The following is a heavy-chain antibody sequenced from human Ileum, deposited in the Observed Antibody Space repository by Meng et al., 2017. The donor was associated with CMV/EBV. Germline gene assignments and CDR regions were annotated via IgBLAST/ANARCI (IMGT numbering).Heavy chain of an antibody. V-gene: IGHV3-74*01. CDR3: ARSAAYYYDSSGYLRY. CDR1: LTFSNYW. Sequence: LTFSNYWMHWVRQTPGKGLVWVSRINSDGSRTSYADSVKGRFTISRDNAKNTLYLQMNGLRAEDTAVYYCARSAAYYYDSSGYLRYWGQGTLVTVSS. D-gene: IGHD3-22*01. J-gene: IGHJ4*02. CDR2: INSDGSRT.